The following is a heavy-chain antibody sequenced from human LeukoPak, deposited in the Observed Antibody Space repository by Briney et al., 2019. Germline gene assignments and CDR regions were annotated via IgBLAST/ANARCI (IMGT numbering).Heavy chain of an antibody. CDR2: ISSGSSYI. D-gene: IGHD3-10*01. J-gene: IGHJ6*03. Sequence: GGSLRLSCAASGFTFSSYTMNWVRQAPGKGLEWVSYISSGSSYIYYADSVKGRFTISRDNSKNTLYLQMNSLRAEDTAVYYCAKDGLLWLGYYYMDVWGKGTTVTISS. CDR3: AKDGLLWLGYYYMDV. V-gene: IGHV3-21*05. CDR1: GFTFSSYT.